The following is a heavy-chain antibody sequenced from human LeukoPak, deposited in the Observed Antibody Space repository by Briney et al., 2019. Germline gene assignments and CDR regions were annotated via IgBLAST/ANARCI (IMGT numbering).Heavy chain of an antibody. CDR1: GFTVSSNS. CDR2: IRYDGSNK. Sequence: QSGGSLRLSCTVSGFTVSSNSMSWVRQAPGKGLEWVAFIRYDGSNKYYADSVKGRFTISRDNSKNTLYLQMNSLRAEDTAVYYCAKWGDYWGQGTLVTVSS. V-gene: IGHV3-30*02. D-gene: IGHD3-16*01. CDR3: AKWGDY. J-gene: IGHJ4*02.